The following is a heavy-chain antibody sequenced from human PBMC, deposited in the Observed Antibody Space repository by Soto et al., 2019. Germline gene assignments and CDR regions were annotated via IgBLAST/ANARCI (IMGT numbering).Heavy chain of an antibody. V-gene: IGHV4-34*01. D-gene: IGHD4-4*01. CDR2: INHSGST. CDR3: ARDGYSNPRYFDF. CDR1: GAPFSGYY. J-gene: IGHJ2*01. Sequence: QVQLQQWGAGLLKPSETLSLTCAVYGAPFSGYYWSWIRQPPGKGLEWIGEINHSGSTNYNPSLKSRVTISVDTSRNQFSLKMPSVTTADTAVYYCARDGYSNPRYFDFWGRGTPVTVSS.